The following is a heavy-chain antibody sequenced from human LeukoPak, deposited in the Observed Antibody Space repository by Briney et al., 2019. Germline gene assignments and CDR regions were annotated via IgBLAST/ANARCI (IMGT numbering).Heavy chain of an antibody. CDR1: GFTFITYW. J-gene: IGHJ4*02. CDR3: ARGGKLHPQSPY. V-gene: IGHV3-7*01. D-gene: IGHD3-16*01. Sequence: GGSLRLSCAASGFTFITYWMSWVRQAPGKGLEWVVNINQDGREKYYVDSVKGRFTISRDNGKNSVYLQMNSLGAEDTGVYYCARGGKLHPQSPYWGQGTLVTVSS. CDR2: INQDGREK.